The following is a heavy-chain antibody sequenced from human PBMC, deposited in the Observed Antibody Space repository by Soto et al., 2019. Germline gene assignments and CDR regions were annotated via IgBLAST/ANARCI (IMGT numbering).Heavy chain of an antibody. CDR2: IGSRTNRA. J-gene: IGHJ4*02. D-gene: IGHD6-13*01. CDR3: ATIKSSSWYESEY. Sequence: VQLVESGGGLVKPGGSLRLTCAVSGLIFSDYYMSWMRQAPGKGMEWVAYIGSRTNRATYADSVKGRFTISRDDAKNSLYLQMTTLRTEDTAVYFCATIKSSSWYESEYWGQGTRVTVS. V-gene: IGHV3-11*06. CDR1: GLIFSDYY.